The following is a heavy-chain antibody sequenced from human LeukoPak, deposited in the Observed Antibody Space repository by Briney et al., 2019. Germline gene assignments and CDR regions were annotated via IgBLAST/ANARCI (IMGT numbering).Heavy chain of an antibody. V-gene: IGHV4-61*01. CDR2: IYYSGST. J-gene: IGHJ4*02. CDR1: GGSLSSDNFY. Sequence: PSETLSLTCTVSGGSLSSDNFYWIWLLQPPGMGLAWVGYIYYSGSTDCNPSLQSRVTISIATSKNQFSLKLRSVTAADTAVYYCAREVPIVRGLRWDYWGQGTLVTVSS. D-gene: IGHD3-10*01. CDR3: AREVPIVRGLRWDY.